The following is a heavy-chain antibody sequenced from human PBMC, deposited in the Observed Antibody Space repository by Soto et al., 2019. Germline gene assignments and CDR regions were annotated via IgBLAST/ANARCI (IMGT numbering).Heavy chain of an antibody. V-gene: IGHV4-59*06. Sequence: PSETLSLTCTVSGGSISSYYWSWIRQPPGKGLEWIGYIYYSGTTSYNPSLQSRVTISVEPSKNRFSLRLSSVTAADTALYFCAGLPLLRYRADNYWGQGALVTVSS. CDR3: AGLPLLRYRADNY. J-gene: IGHJ4*02. CDR1: GGSISSYY. CDR2: IYYSGTT. D-gene: IGHD3-22*01.